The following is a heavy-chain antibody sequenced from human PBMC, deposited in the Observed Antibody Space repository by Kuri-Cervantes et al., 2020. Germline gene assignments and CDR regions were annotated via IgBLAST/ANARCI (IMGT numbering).Heavy chain of an antibody. CDR3: ARVSGYDSVDY. CDR1: GFTFSDYY. V-gene: IGHV3-11*01. D-gene: IGHD5-12*01. Sequence: LSLTCAASGFTFSDYYMSWIRQAPGKGLEWVSYISSSGSTIYYADSVKGRFTISRDNAKNSLYLQMNSLRAGDTAVYHCARVSGYDSVDYWGQGTLVTVSS. CDR2: ISSSGSTI. J-gene: IGHJ4*02.